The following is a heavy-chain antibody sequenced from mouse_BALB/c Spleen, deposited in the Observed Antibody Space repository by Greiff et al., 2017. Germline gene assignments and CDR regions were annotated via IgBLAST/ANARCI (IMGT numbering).Heavy chain of an antibody. D-gene: IGHD2-1*01. CDR2: IYPYNGGT. Sequence: EVQLQQSGPELVKPGASVKISCKASGYTFTDYNMHWVKQSHGKSLEWIGYIYPYNGGTGYNQKFKSKATLTVDNSSSTAYMELRSLTSEDSAVYYCARVYGNLAWFAYWGQGTLVTVSA. CDR1: GYTFTDYN. CDR3: ARVYGNLAWFAY. J-gene: IGHJ3*01. V-gene: IGHV1S29*02.